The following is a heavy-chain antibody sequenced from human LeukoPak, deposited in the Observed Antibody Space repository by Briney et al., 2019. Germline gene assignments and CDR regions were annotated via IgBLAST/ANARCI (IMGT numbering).Heavy chain of an antibody. Sequence: GGPLRLSCAASGFTLSDAWMNWVRQAPGKGLEWVGRIRTKSEGGTTYYAAPVKGRFTISRDDSKNMLYLQMNGLETEDTATYYCTTDRDSGCLNWGQGTLVTVSS. CDR1: GFTLSDAW. CDR2: IRTKSEGGTT. CDR3: TTDRDSGCLN. D-gene: IGHD6-25*01. V-gene: IGHV3-15*07. J-gene: IGHJ4*02.